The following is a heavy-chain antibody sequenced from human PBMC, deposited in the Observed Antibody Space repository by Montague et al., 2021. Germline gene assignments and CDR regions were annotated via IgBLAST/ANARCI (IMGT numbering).Heavy chain of an antibody. V-gene: IGHV3-7*01. CDR3: ARDQGQGYCGGDCYVGLDX. CDR1: GFTFSNYW. J-gene: IGHJ4*02. D-gene: IGHD2-21*01. CDR2: IKQDGSEK. Sequence: SLRLSCAASGFTFSNYWMSWVRQAPGKGLEWVANIKQDGSEKRYVDSVKGRFTISRDNAKNSLYLQMNSLRAEDTAVYFCARDQGQGYCGGDCYVGLDXWGQGTLVTVSS.